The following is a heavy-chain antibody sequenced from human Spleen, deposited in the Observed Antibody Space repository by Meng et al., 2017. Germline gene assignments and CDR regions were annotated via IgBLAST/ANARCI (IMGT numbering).Heavy chain of an antibody. CDR3: ARDPHSGKSGNY. J-gene: IGHJ4*02. D-gene: IGHD1-26*01. CDR2: INHRGDT. V-gene: IGHV4-34*02. Sequence: QVQLQQWGAGLLKPSEALSLTCAVYGGSFSGYYWSWIRQPPGKGLEWIGEINHRGDTKHNPSLRSRVTISVDTSKNQFSLKLSSVTAADTAVYYCARDPHSGKSGNYWGRGTLVTVSS. CDR1: GGSFSGYY.